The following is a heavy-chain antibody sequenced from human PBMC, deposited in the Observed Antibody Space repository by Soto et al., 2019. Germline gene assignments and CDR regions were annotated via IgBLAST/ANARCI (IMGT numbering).Heavy chain of an antibody. CDR1: GYSFTTYG. V-gene: IGHV1-18*01. J-gene: IGHJ4*02. D-gene: IGHD6-13*01. CDR2: ISAYNGHT. CDR3: ARGRGSSSWFEISHYFDT. Sequence: VPLVQSPAEVKKSGASVKVSCQTSGYSFTTYGTSWVRQAPGQGLEWIGCISAYNGHTIYAQEFQDRVTMTTDTSTSTGYMELRSLRYDDTAIYYCARGRGSSSWFEISHYFDTWGQGPLVTVSS.